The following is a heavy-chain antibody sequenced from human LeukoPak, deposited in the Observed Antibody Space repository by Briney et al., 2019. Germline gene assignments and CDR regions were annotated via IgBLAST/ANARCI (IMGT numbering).Heavy chain of an antibody. D-gene: IGHD6-6*01. J-gene: IGHJ6*03. CDR1: GYTFSGYY. CDR3: ARDLTGIPARPYYMDV. Sequence: ASVKVSCKASGYTFSGYYMHWVRQAPGQGLEWMGWINPNNGVTNYAQKFQGRVTMTRDTSISAAYMELSRLKSDDTAVYYCARDLTGIPARPYYMDVWGKGTTVTVSS. V-gene: IGHV1-2*02. CDR2: INPNNGVT.